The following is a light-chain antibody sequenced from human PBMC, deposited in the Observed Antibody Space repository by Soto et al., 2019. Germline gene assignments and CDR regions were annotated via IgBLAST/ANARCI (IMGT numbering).Light chain of an antibody. CDR3: QQYNNWPLT. Sequence: DIVMTQSPPSLPVTPGEPASISCRSSQSLLYSNGYNYLDWYLQKPGQSPQLLIYDASTRATGIPARFSGSQSGTEFTLTISSLLSEDFAVYSCQQYNNWPLTFGGGTKVEIK. CDR2: DAS. V-gene: IGKV2-28*01. CDR1: QSLLYSNGYNY. J-gene: IGKJ4*01.